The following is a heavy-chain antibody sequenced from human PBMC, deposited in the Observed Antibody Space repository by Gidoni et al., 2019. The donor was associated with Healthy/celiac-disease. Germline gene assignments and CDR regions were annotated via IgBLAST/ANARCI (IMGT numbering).Heavy chain of an antibody. D-gene: IGHD3-9*01. V-gene: IGHV3-23*01. CDR1: GFTFSSYA. CDR3: AKGFYDILTGYLYYFDY. Sequence: EVQLLESGGGLVQPGGSLRLSCAASGFTFSSYAMSWVRQAPGKGLEWVSAISCSGGSTYYADSVKGRFTISRDNSKNTLYLQMNSLRAEDTAVYYCAKGFYDILTGYLYYFDYWGQGTLVTVSS. CDR2: ISCSGGST. J-gene: IGHJ4*02.